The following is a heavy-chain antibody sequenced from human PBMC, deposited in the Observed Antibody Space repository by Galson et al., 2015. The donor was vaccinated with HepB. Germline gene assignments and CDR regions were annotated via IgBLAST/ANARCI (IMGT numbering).Heavy chain of an antibody. CDR2: IIPILGIA. Sequence: SVKVSCKASGGTFSSYTISWVRQAPGQGLEWMGRIIPILGIANYAQKFQGRVTITADKSTSTAYMELGSLRSEDTAVYYCATEADDYGDYNARRGGFDYWGQGTLVTVSS. J-gene: IGHJ4*02. CDR3: ATEADDYGDYNARRGGFDY. D-gene: IGHD4-17*01. CDR1: GGTFSSYT. V-gene: IGHV1-69*04.